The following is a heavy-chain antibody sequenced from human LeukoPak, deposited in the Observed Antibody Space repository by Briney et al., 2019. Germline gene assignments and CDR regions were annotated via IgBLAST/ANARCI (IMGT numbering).Heavy chain of an antibody. CDR3: ARGCGSLSLGY. D-gene: IGHD1-26*01. CDR2: ISSDGSSI. J-gene: IGHJ4*02. CDR1: GFTFRTFW. Sequence: GGSLRLSCAVSGFTFRTFWMHWVRQAPGKGPVWVSRISSDGSSIDYADSVKGRFIISKDNAKNTLYLQMSGLRAEDTAVYYCARGCGSLSLGYWGQGTLVAVSS. V-gene: IGHV3-74*01.